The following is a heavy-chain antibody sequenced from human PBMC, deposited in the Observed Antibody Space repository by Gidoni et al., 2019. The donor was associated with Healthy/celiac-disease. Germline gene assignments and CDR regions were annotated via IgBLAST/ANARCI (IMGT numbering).Heavy chain of an antibody. CDR3: ASLGVFESSSWFY. D-gene: IGHD6-13*01. CDR2: INAVNGNT. V-gene: IGHV1-3*01. Sequence: QVQRVQSGAEVKKPGASVKVSCKASGETFTSYAMHWVRQAPGQGLEWMGWINAVNGNTKSSPPFHGRVTITRDTSASTAYLALSSLSSDATAVYYCASLGVFESSSWFYWGQGTLVTVSS. CDR1: GETFTSYA. J-gene: IGHJ4*02.